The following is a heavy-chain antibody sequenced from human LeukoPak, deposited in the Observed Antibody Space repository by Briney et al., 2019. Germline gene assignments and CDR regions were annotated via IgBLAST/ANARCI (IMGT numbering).Heavy chain of an antibody. D-gene: IGHD2-2*01. V-gene: IGHV3-21*01. CDR1: GYTFSSYN. CDR2: ISSNRDYI. J-gene: IGHJ4*02. Sequence: GGSLRLSCAASGYTFSSYNMNWVRQAPGKGLEWVSSISSNRDYIYNADSVKGRFTISRDNAKNSLYLQMNSLKAEDTAVYYCARDHCSSTSCFPSGTNYFDSWGQGTPVTVSS. CDR3: ARDHCSSTSCFPSGTNYFDS.